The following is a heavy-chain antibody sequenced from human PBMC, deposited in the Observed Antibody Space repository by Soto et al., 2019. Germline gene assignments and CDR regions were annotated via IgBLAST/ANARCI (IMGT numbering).Heavy chain of an antibody. J-gene: IGHJ6*02. CDR2: INPNSGGT. Sequence: ASVKVSCKASGYTFTGYYMHWVRQAPGQGLEWMGWINPNSGGTNYAQKLQSWVTMTRDTSISTAYMELSRLRSDDTAVYYCARDLRQVLSSSWTNYYYYGMDVWGQGTTVTVSS. D-gene: IGHD6-13*01. CDR3: ARDLRQVLSSSWTNYYYYGMDV. CDR1: GYTFTGYY. V-gene: IGHV1-2*04.